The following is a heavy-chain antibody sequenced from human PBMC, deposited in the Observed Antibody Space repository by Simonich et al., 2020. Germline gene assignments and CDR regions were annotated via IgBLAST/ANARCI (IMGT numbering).Heavy chain of an antibody. V-gene: IGHV1-2*02. Sequence: QVQLVQSGAEVKKPGASVKVSCKASGYTFTGYYMHWVRQAPGQGLELMEWINPNRGGTNYAQKFQGRATMTRDTSISTAYMELSRLRSDDTAVYYCARDRAARYYYYYYMDVWGKGTTVTVSS. CDR1: GYTFTGYY. D-gene: IGHD6-6*01. J-gene: IGHJ6*03. CDR2: INPNRGGT. CDR3: ARDRAARYYYYYYMDV.